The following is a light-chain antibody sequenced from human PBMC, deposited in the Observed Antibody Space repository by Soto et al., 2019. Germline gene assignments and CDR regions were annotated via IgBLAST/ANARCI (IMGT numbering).Light chain of an antibody. V-gene: IGKV3-20*01. CDR2: GAS. Sequence: EIVLTQSPGTLSLSPGERATLSCRASQSVSSSYLAWYQQKPGQAPRLLIYGASSRATGIPDRFSGSGSGTDFTLTISRLEPEDFAVYYCQQHGSSPSPFGQGPRLEIK. J-gene: IGKJ5*01. CDR3: QQHGSSPSP. CDR1: QSVSSSY.